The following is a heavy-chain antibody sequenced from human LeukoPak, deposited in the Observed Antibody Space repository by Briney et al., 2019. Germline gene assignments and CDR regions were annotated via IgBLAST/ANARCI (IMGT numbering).Heavy chain of an antibody. CDR1: GDSISSSSYY. V-gene: IGHV4-39*07. CDR2: FYYRGST. Sequence: SETLSLTCTVSGDSISSSSYYWGWLRPPPGKGREWNGSFYYRGSTYSTPSPKRRVTISVDTSNNQFSLKLSSVTAADTAVYYCARDRTVVVVVAATQAHWFDPWGQGTLVTVSS. J-gene: IGHJ5*02. CDR3: ARDRTVVVVVAATQAHWFDP. D-gene: IGHD2-15*01.